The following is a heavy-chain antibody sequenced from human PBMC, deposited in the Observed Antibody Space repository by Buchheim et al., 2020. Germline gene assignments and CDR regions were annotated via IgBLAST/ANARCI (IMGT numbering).Heavy chain of an antibody. D-gene: IGHD1-26*01. CDR1: GFTFSSYG. CDR3: AKRPGRKDYFDY. CDR2: ISYDGSNK. J-gene: IGHJ4*02. Sequence: QVQLVESGGGVVQPGGSLRLSCAASGFTFSSYGMHWVRQAPGKGLEWVAVISYDGSNKYYADSVKGRFTISRDNSKNTLYLQMNSLRAEDTAVYYCAKRPGRKDYFDYWGQGTL. V-gene: IGHV3-30*18.